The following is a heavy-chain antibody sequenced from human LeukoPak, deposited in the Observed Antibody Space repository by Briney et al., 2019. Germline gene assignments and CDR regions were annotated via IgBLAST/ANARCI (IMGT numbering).Heavy chain of an antibody. CDR2: IHYSGST. D-gene: IGHD2-15*01. CDR3: ARRGYCSGGSCYSVPFDY. V-gene: IGHV4-38-2*02. CDR1: GYSISSGYY. J-gene: IGHJ4*02. Sequence: SETLSLTCTVSGYSISSGYYWGWIRQAPGKGLEWIGSIHYSGSTNYNPSLKSRVTISVDTSKNQFSLKLNSVTAADTAVYYCARRGYCSGGSCYSVPFDYWGQGTLVTVSS.